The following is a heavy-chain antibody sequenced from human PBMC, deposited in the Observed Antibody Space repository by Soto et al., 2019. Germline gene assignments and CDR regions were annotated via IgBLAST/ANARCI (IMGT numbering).Heavy chain of an antibody. D-gene: IGHD3-10*01. Sequence: GESLKISCKGSGYSFTSYWIGWVRQMPGKGLEWMGIIYPGDSDTRYSPSFQGQVTISADKSISTAYLQWSSLKASDTAMYYCARLNVWFGEFWEFDYWGQGTLVTVS. CDR1: GYSFTSYW. J-gene: IGHJ4*02. CDR2: IYPGDSDT. CDR3: ARLNVWFGEFWEFDY. V-gene: IGHV5-51*01.